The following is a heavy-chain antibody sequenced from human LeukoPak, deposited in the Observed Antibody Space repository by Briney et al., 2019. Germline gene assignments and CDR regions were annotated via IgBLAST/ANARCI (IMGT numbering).Heavy chain of an antibody. CDR3: TRVITYFDY. CDR1: GFTFSDYN. D-gene: IGHD3-16*01. CDR2: ISRSGSYI. Sequence: GGSLRLSCSASGFTFSDYNMNWVRQAPGKGLEWVSFISRSGSYIYYADSLKGRFTISRDNAKNSLYLQMNGLTAEDTAVYYCTRVITYFDYWGQGTLVTVSS. V-gene: IGHV3-21*06. J-gene: IGHJ4*02.